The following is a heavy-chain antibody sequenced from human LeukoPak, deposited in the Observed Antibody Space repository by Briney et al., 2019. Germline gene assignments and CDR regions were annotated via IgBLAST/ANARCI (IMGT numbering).Heavy chain of an antibody. J-gene: IGHJ5*02. Sequence: GGSLRLSCAASGFTFSDYYMSWIRQAPGKGLEWVSYISSSGSTIYYADSVKGRFTISRDNAKNSLHLQMNSLRAEDTAVYYCARVWEPAAPCDPWGQGTLVTVSS. CDR3: ARVWEPAAPCDP. CDR2: ISSSGSTI. V-gene: IGHV3-11*01. CDR1: GFTFSDYY. D-gene: IGHD2-2*01.